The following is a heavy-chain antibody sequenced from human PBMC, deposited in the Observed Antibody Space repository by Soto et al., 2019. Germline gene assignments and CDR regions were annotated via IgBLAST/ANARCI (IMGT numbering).Heavy chain of an antibody. CDR3: ARSSGTYSLDF. Sequence: ASLKVSCKTSGYTFTDHYVHWVRQAPGQGLEWLGWINPFSGGAKYPQRFKDKVSMTADTSISTVYMYLTSLTSDDTAIYYCARSSGTYSLDFWGQGTLVTVSS. J-gene: IGHJ4*02. CDR2: INPFSGGA. D-gene: IGHD3-10*01. V-gene: IGHV1-2*02. CDR1: GYTFTDHY.